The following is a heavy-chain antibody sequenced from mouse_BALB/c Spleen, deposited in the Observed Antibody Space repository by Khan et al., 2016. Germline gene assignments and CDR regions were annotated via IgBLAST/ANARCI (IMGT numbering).Heavy chain of an antibody. CDR1: GFSLTSYG. Sequence: QVQLKQSGPGLVQPSQSLTITCTVSGFSLTSYGVHWVRQSPGKGLEWLGVIWRGGTTDYNAAFLSRLNITRDNSKRQVFFKMNSQQPDDTAIYYCAKEEGNYVMDYWGHGTSVTVSS. CDR3: AKEEGNYVMDY. CDR2: IWRGGTT. D-gene: IGHD2-1*01. V-gene: IGHV2-5*01. J-gene: IGHJ4*01.